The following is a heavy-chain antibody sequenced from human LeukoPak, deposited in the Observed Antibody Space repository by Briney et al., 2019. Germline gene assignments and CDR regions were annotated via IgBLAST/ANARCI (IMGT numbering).Heavy chain of an antibody. V-gene: IGHV3-23*01. CDR2: IRGGGDT. D-gene: IGHD2-15*01. Sequence: GGSLRLSCVASGFTLSSYAMTWVRQAPGRGLEWVSTIRGGGDTYYADSVQGRFTISRDNSKSTLYLQMNSLRAEDTALYYCAKYCSGSCYSGVDYRGQGTLVTVSS. CDR3: AKYCSGSCYSGVDY. J-gene: IGHJ4*02. CDR1: GFTLSSYA.